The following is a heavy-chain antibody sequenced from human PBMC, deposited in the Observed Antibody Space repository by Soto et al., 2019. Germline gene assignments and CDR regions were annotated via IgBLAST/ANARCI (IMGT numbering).Heavy chain of an antibody. Sequence: PGESLKISCKGSGYSFLNYWIGWVRQMPGKDLEWVAIIYPGDSITKYDSNTRYSPSFQGQVTISVDRSISTAYLQWSSLKASDTAIYYCARPGREPYDSSDYYSYFDYWGQGTPVTVSS. CDR3: ARPGREPYDSSDYYSYFDY. D-gene: IGHD3-22*01. CDR1: GYSFLNYW. V-gene: IGHV5-51*01. CDR2: IYPGDSITKYDSNT. J-gene: IGHJ4*02.